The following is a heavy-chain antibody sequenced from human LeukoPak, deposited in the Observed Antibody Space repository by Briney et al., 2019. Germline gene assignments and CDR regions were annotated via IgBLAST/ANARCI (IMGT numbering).Heavy chain of an antibody. Sequence: QPGRSLRLSCAASGFTFSSYGMHWVRQAPGKGLEWVAVISYDGSNKYYADSVKGRFTISRDNSKNTLYLQMNSLRAEDTAVYYCASDWGADYYYGMDVWGQGTTVTVSS. CDR3: ASDWGADYYYGMDV. J-gene: IGHJ6*02. V-gene: IGHV3-30*03. CDR2: ISYDGSNK. CDR1: GFTFSSYG. D-gene: IGHD7-27*01.